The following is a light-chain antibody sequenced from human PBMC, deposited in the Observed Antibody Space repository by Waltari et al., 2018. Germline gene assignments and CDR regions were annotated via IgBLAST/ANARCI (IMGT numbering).Light chain of an antibody. V-gene: IGKV4-1*01. CDR2: WAS. Sequence: DIVMTQSPDSLAVSLGERATINCKSSESVLFSSRNKNHLAWYQQKTGHPPKLLLYWASTRESGVPDRFSGSGSGTDFTLTISSLQAEDVAIYYCQQYYDSPLTFGGGTKVEIK. CDR3: QQYYDSPLT. J-gene: IGKJ4*01. CDR1: ESVLFSSRNKNH.